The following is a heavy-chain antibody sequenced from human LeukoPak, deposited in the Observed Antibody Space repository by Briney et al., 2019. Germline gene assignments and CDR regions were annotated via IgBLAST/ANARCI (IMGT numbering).Heavy chain of an antibody. CDR2: INHSGST. J-gene: IGHJ6*03. Sequence: SETLSLTCAVYGGSFSGYYWSWIRQPPGKGLEWIGEINHSGSTNYNPSLKSRVTISVDTSKNQFSLKLSSVTAADTAVYYCASLTRNYYYYYMDVWGKGTTVTVSS. CDR1: GGSFSGYY. V-gene: IGHV4-34*01. CDR3: ASLTRNYYYYYMDV. D-gene: IGHD3-3*01.